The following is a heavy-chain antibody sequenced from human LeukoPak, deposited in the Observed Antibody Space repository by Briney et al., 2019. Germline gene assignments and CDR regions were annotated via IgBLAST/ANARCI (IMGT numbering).Heavy chain of an antibody. CDR2: ISSSSSYI. D-gene: IGHD6-13*01. CDR3: ARSFRLGAFDI. CDR1: GFTFSSYS. J-gene: IGHJ3*02. V-gene: IGHV3-21*01. Sequence: GGSLRLSCAASGFTFSSYSMNWVRQAPGKGLEWVSSISSSSSYIYYADSVKGRFTISRGNAKNSLYLQMNSLRAEDTAVYYCARSFRLGAFDIWGQGTMVTVSS.